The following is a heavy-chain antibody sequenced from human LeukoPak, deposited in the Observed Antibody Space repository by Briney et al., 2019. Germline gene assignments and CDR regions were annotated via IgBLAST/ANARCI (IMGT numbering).Heavy chain of an antibody. CDR1: GFTIGAYY. D-gene: IGHD2-8*01. V-gene: IGHV1-2*02. Sequence: ASVKVSCKASGFTIGAYYMYWVRQAPGQGLEWMGWIKPDSGAKTDAQKFQGTVTITSDTSINTVYMELTTLNSDDTAVYYCARHGDSPMVVFDCWGQGTLVTVSS. CDR2: IKPDSGAK. J-gene: IGHJ4*02. CDR3: ARHGDSPMVVFDC.